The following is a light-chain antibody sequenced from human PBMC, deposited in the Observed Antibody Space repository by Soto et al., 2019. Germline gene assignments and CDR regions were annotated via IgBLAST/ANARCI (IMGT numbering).Light chain of an antibody. Sequence: DIQMTQSPSSLSASVGDRVTIACRASQGIGSHLSWYQQKPGKVPKLLIYTSSTLQSGVPSRFSGSGSGTDFTLTISSLQTEDVAVYYCQQYYGLPFTFGPGTKVDIK. V-gene: IGKV1-27*01. CDR2: TSS. J-gene: IGKJ3*01. CDR1: QGIGSH. CDR3: QQYYGLPFT.